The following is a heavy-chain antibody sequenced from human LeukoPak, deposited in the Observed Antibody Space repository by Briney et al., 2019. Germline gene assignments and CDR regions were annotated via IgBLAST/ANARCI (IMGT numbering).Heavy chain of an antibody. CDR2: INTDGSST. J-gene: IGHJ4*02. CDR3: ARGRQQLILDY. D-gene: IGHD6-13*01. V-gene: IGHV3-74*01. Sequence: EGSLRLSCAASGFTFSSYSMNWVRQAPGKGLVWVARINTDGSSTSYADSVKGRFTISRDNARNTLSLLMNSLRAEDTAVYYCARGRQQLILDYWGQGTLVTVSS. CDR1: GFTFSSYS.